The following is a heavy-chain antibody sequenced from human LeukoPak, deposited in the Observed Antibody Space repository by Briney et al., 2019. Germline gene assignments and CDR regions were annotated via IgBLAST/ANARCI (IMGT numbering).Heavy chain of an antibody. Sequence: ASVKVSCKASGYTFTSYAMHWVRQAPGQRLEWMGWINAGNGNTKYSQKFQGRVTITRDTSASTAYMELSSLRSEDTAVYYCAVGIAAAGTTYYFDYWGRGTLVTVSS. D-gene: IGHD6-13*01. CDR2: INAGNGNT. V-gene: IGHV1-3*01. J-gene: IGHJ4*02. CDR1: GYTFTSYA. CDR3: AVGIAAAGTTYYFDY.